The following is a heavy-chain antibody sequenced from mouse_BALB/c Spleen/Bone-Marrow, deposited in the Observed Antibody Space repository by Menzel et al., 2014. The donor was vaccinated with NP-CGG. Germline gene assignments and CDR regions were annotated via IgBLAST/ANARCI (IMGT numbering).Heavy chain of an antibody. D-gene: IGHD2-4*01. CDR2: IRNKANGYTT. Sequence: EVKLQESGGGLVQPGGSLRLSCATSGFTFTDYFMTWVRQPPGKALEWLGFIRNKANGYTTEYRASLKGRFTISRNNSQSILYLQMNTLRAEDSATYYCARGYYDDYWGQGTTLTVSS. J-gene: IGHJ2*01. V-gene: IGHV7-3*02. CDR1: GFTFTDYF. CDR3: ARGYYDDY.